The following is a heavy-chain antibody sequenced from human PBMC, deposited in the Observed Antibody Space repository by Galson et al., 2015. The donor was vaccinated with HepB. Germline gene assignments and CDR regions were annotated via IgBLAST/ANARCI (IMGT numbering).Heavy chain of an antibody. CDR2: IIPILGIA. Sequence: SVKVSCKASGGTFSSYTISWVRQAPGQGLEWRGRIIPILGIANYAQKFQGRVTITADKSTSTAYMELSSLRSEDTAVYYCARGTDYYDSSGYDDAFDIWGQGTMVTVSS. V-gene: IGHV1-69*02. CDR3: ARGTDYYDSSGYDDAFDI. J-gene: IGHJ3*02. CDR1: GGTFSSYT. D-gene: IGHD3-22*01.